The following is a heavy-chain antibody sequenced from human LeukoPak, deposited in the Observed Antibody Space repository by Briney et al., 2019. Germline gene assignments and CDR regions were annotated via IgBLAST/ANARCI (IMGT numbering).Heavy chain of an antibody. V-gene: IGHV3-23*01. J-gene: IGHJ4*02. Sequence: QPGGSLRLSCAASGITFSSYAMSWVRQAPGKGLEWVSVISGSDGSTFYADSVKGRFTISRDNAKNTLYLQMNSLRGDDTAVYFCARESRRAHDYWGQGTLVTVSS. CDR1: GITFSSYA. CDR3: ARESRRAHDY. CDR2: ISGSDGST.